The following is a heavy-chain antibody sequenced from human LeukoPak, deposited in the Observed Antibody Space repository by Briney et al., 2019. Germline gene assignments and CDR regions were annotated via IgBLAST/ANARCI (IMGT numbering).Heavy chain of an antibody. Sequence: GGSLRLSCAASGFTVSSNYMSWVRQAPGKGLEWVSAISGSRGSTYYADSVKGRFTISRDNSKNTLYLQMNSLRAEDTAVYYCAKGGIAARPQAFDIWGQGTMVTVSS. CDR2: ISGSRGST. D-gene: IGHD6-6*01. J-gene: IGHJ3*02. CDR3: AKGGIAARPQAFDI. CDR1: GFTVSSNY. V-gene: IGHV3-23*01.